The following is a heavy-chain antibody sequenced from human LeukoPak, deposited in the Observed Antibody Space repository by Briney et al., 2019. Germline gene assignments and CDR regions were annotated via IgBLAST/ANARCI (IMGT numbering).Heavy chain of an antibody. CDR2: ISYDGSNK. Sequence: PGGSLRLSCAASGFTFSSYGMHWVRQAPGKGLEWVAVISYDGSNKYYADSVKGRFTISRDNSKNTLYLQMNSLRAEDTAVYYCARSVGATGLFDYWGQGTLVTVSS. CDR1: GFTFSSYG. CDR3: ARSVGATGLFDY. V-gene: IGHV3-30*03. J-gene: IGHJ4*02. D-gene: IGHD1-26*01.